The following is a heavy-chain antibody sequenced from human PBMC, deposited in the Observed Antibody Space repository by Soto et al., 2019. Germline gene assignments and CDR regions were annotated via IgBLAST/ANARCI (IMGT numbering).Heavy chain of an antibody. Sequence: PGGSLRLYCAASGFVFDDYTMHWVRQAPGKGLEWVSLITWDGGSTYYADSVKGRFTISRDNSKNSLYLQMNSLRTEDTALFYCAKDTSSTSASRFDSWGHGTLVTVSS. CDR3: AKDTSSTSASRFDS. J-gene: IGHJ4*01. D-gene: IGHD6-6*01. CDR2: ITWDGGST. CDR1: GFVFDDYT. V-gene: IGHV3-43*01.